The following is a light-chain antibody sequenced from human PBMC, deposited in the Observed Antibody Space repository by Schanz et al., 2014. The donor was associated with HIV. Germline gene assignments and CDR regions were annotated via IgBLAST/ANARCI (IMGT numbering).Light chain of an antibody. CDR1: SGDVGSYNY. V-gene: IGLV2-14*01. CDR2: EVD. Sequence: QSVLTQPASVSGSPGQSISISCTGTSGDVGSYNYVSWYQHHPGKAPKLLIYEVDKRPSGVPNRFSGSKSGNAASLTVSGLQADDEADYHCAAWDDSLNGWVFGGGTKLTVL. CDR3: AAWDDSLNGWV. J-gene: IGLJ3*02.